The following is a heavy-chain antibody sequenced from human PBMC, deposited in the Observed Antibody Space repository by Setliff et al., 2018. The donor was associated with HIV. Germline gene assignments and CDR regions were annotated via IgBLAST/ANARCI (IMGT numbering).Heavy chain of an antibody. CDR3: ARGKGRYGDYHDY. J-gene: IGHJ4*02. CDR1: GFTFSSYN. V-gene: IGHV3-21*01. Sequence: GGSLRLSCAASGFTFSSYNMNWVRQAPGKGLEWVSSISSTSSYIYYADSVKGRFTISRDNAKNSLYLQMNSLRAEDTAVYYCARGKGRYGDYHDYWGQGTLVTVSS. D-gene: IGHD4-17*01. CDR2: ISSTSSYI.